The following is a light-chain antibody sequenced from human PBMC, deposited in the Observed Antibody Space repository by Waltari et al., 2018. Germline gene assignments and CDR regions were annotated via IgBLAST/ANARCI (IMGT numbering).Light chain of an antibody. CDR1: ALPKQY. V-gene: IGLV3-25*03. J-gene: IGLJ2*01. Sequence: SYELTQPPSVSVSPGQTARITCSGDALPKQYAYWYQQKPGQAPVLVIYQDTKWPSGIPERVSGSSAGTTVTLTISGVQAEDEADYDCQSADSSGTYVIFGGGTKLTVL. CDR2: QDT. CDR3: QSADSSGTYVI.